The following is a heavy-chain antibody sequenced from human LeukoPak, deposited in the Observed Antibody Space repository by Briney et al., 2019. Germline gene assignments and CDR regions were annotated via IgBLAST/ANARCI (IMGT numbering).Heavy chain of an antibody. CDR3: ARDWGSVKVIADY. Sequence: GASVKLSFKATGYTFTSYGISWVRHAPGQGLEWMGWISSNSDNTNYAQKLQGRVTMTTDTSTSTAYMELRSLRSDDTALYFCARDWGSVKVIADYWGQGTLVTVSS. V-gene: IGHV1-18*01. CDR2: ISSNSDNT. J-gene: IGHJ4*02. CDR1: GYTFTSYG. D-gene: IGHD7-27*01.